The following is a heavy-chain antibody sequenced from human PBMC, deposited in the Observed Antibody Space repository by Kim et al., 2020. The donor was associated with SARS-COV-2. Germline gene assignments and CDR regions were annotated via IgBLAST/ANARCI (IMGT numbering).Heavy chain of an antibody. CDR3: ARDDLNGMDV. CDR1: GGSISSYY. Sequence: SETLSLTCTVSGGSISSYYWSWIRQPPGKGLEWIGYIYYSGSTNYNPSLKSRVTISVDTSKNQFSLKLSSVTAADTAVYYCARDDLNGMDVWGQGTTVTV. CDR2: IYYSGST. J-gene: IGHJ6*02. V-gene: IGHV4-59*13.